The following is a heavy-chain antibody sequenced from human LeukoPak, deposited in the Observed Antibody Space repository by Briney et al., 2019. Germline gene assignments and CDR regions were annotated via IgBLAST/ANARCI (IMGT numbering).Heavy chain of an antibody. J-gene: IGHJ3*02. CDR2: ISAYNGNT. CDR3: ARGGGYCSSTSCRFEAFDI. D-gene: IGHD2-2*01. CDR1: GYTFTSYG. V-gene: IGHV1-18*01. Sequence: ASVKVSCKASGYTFTSYGISWVRQAPGQGLEWMGWISAYNGNTNYAQKLQGRVTMTTDTSTSTAYMELRSLRSDDTAVYYCARGGGYCSSTSCRFEAFDIWGQGTMVTVSS.